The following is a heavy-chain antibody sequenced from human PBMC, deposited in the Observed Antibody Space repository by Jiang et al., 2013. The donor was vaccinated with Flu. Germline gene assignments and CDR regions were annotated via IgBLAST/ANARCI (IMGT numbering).Heavy chain of an antibody. CDR2: IYHTGHS. Sequence: GSGLVKPSGTLSLTCAVSGGSINSNYWWSWVRQSPGKRLEYIGEIYHTGHSNSNPSLESRVTMSVDKSKNQFALKMSPVTAADTAVYYCAGRTITAAGDSEDWGLGILVSVSS. J-gene: IGHJ4*02. V-gene: IGHV4-4*02. D-gene: IGHD6-13*01. CDR3: AGRTITAAGDSED. CDR1: GGSINSNYW.